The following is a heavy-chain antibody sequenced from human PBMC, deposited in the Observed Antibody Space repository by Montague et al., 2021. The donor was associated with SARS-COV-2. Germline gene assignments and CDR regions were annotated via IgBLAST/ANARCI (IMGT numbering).Heavy chain of an antibody. J-gene: IGHJ4*02. CDR2: IDWDDDK. CDR3: AQTFYDILTGYSNCGFDY. Sequence: PALVKPTQTLTLTCTFSGFSLSTSGMCVSWIRQPPGKALEWLARIDWDDDKYYSTSLKTRITISKDTSKNQVVLTMTNMDPVDTATYYCAQTFYDILTGYSNCGFDYWGQGTLVTVSS. V-gene: IGHV2-70*11. D-gene: IGHD3-9*01. CDR1: GFSLSTSGMC.